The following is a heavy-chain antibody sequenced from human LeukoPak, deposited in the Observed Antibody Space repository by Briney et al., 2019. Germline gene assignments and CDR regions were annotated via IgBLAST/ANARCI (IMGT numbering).Heavy chain of an antibody. V-gene: IGHV4-59*12. CDR1: GASIHDDH. Sequence: PSETLSLTCTVSGASIHDDHFTWIRQPPGRGLEWIGFVYYRGSAKYNPSLESRVTISVDTSKKQISLILKSVTAADTAVYYCGRNFEASSTWYIQYWGQGTLVTVSS. CDR3: GRNFEASSTWYIQY. D-gene: IGHD2-2*01. J-gene: IGHJ1*01. CDR2: VYYRGSA.